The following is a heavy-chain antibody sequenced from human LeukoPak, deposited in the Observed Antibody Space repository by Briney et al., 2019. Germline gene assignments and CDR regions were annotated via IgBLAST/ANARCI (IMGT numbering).Heavy chain of an antibody. J-gene: IGHJ5*01. Sequence: ASVKVSCKASGYTFTSYDINWVRQATGQGLEWMGWMNPNSGNTGYAQKFQGRVTITRNTSISTAYMELSSLRSEERAVYYCARGTSQDSSWYDCWGQGTLVTVSS. D-gene: IGHD6-13*01. CDR3: ARGTSQDSSWYDC. V-gene: IGHV1-8*03. CDR2: MNPNSGNT. CDR1: GYTFTSYD.